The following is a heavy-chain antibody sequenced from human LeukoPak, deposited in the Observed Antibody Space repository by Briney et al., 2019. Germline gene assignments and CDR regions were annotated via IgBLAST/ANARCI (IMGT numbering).Heavy chain of an antibody. CDR2: IYYSGST. D-gene: IGHD2-2*01. CDR1: GGSISSGGYS. Sequence: PSETLSPTCTVSGGSISSGGYSWSWIRQHPGKGLEWIGYIYYSGSTYYNPSLKSRVTISVDTSKNQFSLKLSSVTAADTAVYYCARAVCSSTSCYYYYGMDVWGQGTTVTVSS. CDR3: ARAVCSSTSCYYYYGMDV. J-gene: IGHJ6*02. V-gene: IGHV4-31*03.